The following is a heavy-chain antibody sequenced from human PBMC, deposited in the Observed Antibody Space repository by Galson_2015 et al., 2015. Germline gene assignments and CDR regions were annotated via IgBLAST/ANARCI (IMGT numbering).Heavy chain of an antibody. V-gene: IGHV3-21*01. CDR2: ISGSSSYI. D-gene: IGHD1/OR15-1a*01. Sequence: SLRLSCAASGFTFSDCRMNWVRQAPGKGLEWVSSISGSSSYIYYADSVKGRLTVSRDNAKNSLYLQMNSLRAEDTAVYYCARGTVSNSPIDRWGQGTLVTVSS. J-gene: IGHJ5*02. CDR3: ARGTVSNSPIDR. CDR1: GFTFSDCR.